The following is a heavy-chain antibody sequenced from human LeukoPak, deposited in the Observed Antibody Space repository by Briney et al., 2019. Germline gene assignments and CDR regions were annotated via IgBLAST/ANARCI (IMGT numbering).Heavy chain of an antibody. J-gene: IGHJ4*02. Sequence: PGGSLRLSCAASGFTVNNKYMTWVRQAPGKGLEWVSLIYNDGRTYYADSVKGRFTISRDISKDTLYLQMNSLTTEDTAVYYCAKDLPRLWFGEFVDYWGQGTLVTVSS. CDR1: GFTVNNKY. CDR3: AKDLPRLWFGEFVDY. CDR2: IYNDGRT. V-gene: IGHV3-66*02. D-gene: IGHD3-10*01.